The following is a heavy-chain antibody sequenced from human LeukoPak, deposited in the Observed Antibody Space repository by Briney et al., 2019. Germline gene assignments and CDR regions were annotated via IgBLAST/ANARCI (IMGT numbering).Heavy chain of an antibody. CDR2: IYCSGST. CDR3: ARVRPDSSGYDYFDY. Sequence: SETLSLTCTVSGGSISSYYWSWIRQPPGKGLEWIGYIYCSGSTNYNPSLKSRVTISVDTSKNQFSLKLSSVTAADTAVYYCARVRPDSSGYDYFDYWGQGTLVTVSS. D-gene: IGHD3-22*01. J-gene: IGHJ4*02. V-gene: IGHV4-59*01. CDR1: GGSISSYY.